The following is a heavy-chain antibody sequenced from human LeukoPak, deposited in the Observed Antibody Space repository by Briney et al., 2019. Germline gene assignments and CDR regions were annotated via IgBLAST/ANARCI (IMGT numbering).Heavy chain of an antibody. J-gene: IGHJ4*02. D-gene: IGHD4-23*01. CDR3: ARVTRGYYGGNLVDY. CDR2: IYYSGST. CDR1: GGSISSYY. Sequence: SETLSLTCTVSGGSISSYYWSWIRQPPGKGLEWIGYIYYSGSTNYNPSLKSRVTISVDTSKNQFSLKLSSVTAADTAVYYCARVTRGYYGGNLVDYWGQGTLVTVSS. V-gene: IGHV4-59*01.